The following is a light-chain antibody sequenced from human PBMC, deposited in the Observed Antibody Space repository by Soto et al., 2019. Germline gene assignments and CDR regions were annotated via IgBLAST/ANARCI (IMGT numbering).Light chain of an antibody. V-gene: IGKV3-20*01. Sequence: ETVLTQAPGTLSLSPGERATLSCRASQSVSSSYLAWYQQKPGQAPRLLIYGASSRAAGIPDRFSGSGSGTDFTLTISRLEPEDFAVYYCLEYGSSTFTFGPWTKVDIK. CDR3: LEYGSSTFT. J-gene: IGKJ3*01. CDR2: GAS. CDR1: QSVSSSY.